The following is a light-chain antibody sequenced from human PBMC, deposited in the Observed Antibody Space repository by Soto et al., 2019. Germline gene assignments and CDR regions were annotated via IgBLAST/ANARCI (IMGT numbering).Light chain of an antibody. V-gene: IGLV1-44*01. CDR1: NSNIGSNT. CDR2: SNN. Sequence: QAVLAHPPSASGTPGQRVSIACSGRNSNIGSNTVNWYQQLPGTAPKLLIYSNNQRPSGVPDRFSGSKSGTSASLAISGLQSDDEADYYCAAWDHSLIGFVFGAGTKV. J-gene: IGLJ1*01. CDR3: AAWDHSLIGFV.